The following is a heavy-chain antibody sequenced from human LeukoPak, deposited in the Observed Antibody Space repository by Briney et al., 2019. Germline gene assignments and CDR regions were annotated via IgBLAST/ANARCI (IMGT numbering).Heavy chain of an antibody. D-gene: IGHD3-22*01. CDR1: GGSFSGHY. CDR2: INHSGST. CDR3: ARGAALSQYYYDSSGTNYYFDY. Sequence: SETLSLTCSVYGGSFSGHYWSWIRQPPGKGLEWIGEINHSGSTNYNPSLKSRVTISVDTSKNQFSLKLSSVTAADTAVYYCARGAALSQYYYDSSGTNYYFDYWGQGTLVTVSS. J-gene: IGHJ4*02. V-gene: IGHV4-34*01.